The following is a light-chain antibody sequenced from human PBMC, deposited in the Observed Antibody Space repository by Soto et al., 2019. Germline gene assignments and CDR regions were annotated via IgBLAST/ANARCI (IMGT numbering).Light chain of an antibody. V-gene: IGKV3-11*01. CDR3: QQCSSWPYT. CDR2: DAS. Sequence: EIVLTQSPATLSLSPGERVTLSCRASQSVSRSLAWYQQKPGQAPRLLIYDASNRATGIPARFSGSGSGTDSSLTISSLAPEDFAVYYCQQCSSWPYTFGQGTKLDFK. J-gene: IGKJ2*01. CDR1: QSVSRS.